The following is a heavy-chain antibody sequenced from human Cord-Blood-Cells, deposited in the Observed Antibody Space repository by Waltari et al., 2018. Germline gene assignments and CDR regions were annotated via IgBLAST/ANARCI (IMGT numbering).Heavy chain of an antibody. Sequence: QVQLVQSGAEVKKPGSSVKVSCKASGGTFSSYAISWVRQAPGQGLEWMGGIIPNFGKANYAQKFQGRVTITADESTSTAYMELSSLRSEDTAVYYCARLSSDCSGGSCYYFDYWGQGTLVTVSS. CDR1: GGTFSSYA. D-gene: IGHD2-15*01. J-gene: IGHJ4*02. V-gene: IGHV1-69*12. CDR3: ARLSSDCSGGSCYYFDY. CDR2: IIPNFGKA.